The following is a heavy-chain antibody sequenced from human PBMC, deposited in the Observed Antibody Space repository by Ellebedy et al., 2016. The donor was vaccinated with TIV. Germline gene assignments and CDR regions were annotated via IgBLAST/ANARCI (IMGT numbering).Heavy chain of an antibody. J-gene: IGHJ4*02. CDR3: VSTPSPTYFYDSSGYASFDY. CDR1: GGSISSGDYY. V-gene: IGHV4-30-4*01. Sequence: MPSETLSLTCTVSGGSISSGDYYWSWIRQPPGKGLEWIGYIYYSGRTHYNPSLRSRVTISVDTSKNQFSLKQTSVTAADTAVYYCVSTPSPTYFYDSSGYASFDYWGQGTLVTVSS. D-gene: IGHD3-22*01. CDR2: IYYSGRT.